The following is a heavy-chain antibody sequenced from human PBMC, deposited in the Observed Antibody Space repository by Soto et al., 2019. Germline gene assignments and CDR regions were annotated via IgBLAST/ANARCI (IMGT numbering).Heavy chain of an antibody. D-gene: IGHD3-10*01. V-gene: IGHV1-46*01. CDR2: INPSGGST. J-gene: IGHJ6*02. Sequence: ASVKVSCKASGYTFTSYYMHWVRQAPGQGLEWMGIINPSGGSTSYAQKFQGRVTMTRDTSTSTVYMELSSLRSEDTAVYYFAREGGYYGSGSYYYYYGMDVWGQGTTVTVSS. CDR1: GYTFTSYY. CDR3: AREGGYYGSGSYYYYYGMDV.